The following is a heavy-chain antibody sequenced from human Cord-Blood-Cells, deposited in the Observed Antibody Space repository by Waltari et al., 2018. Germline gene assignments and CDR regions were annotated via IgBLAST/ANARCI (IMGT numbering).Heavy chain of an antibody. J-gene: IGHJ4*02. V-gene: IGHV2-5*01. Sequence: QITLKESGPTLVKPTQTLTLTCTFSGFSLSTSGVGVGWIRQPPGKALEWLALIYWNDDKRYSPSVKSRLTITKDTSKNQVVLTMTNMDPVDTATYYCAHASSGYSVDYWGQGTLVTVSS. CDR2: IYWNDDK. D-gene: IGHD3-22*01. CDR3: AHASSGYSVDY. CDR1: GFSLSTSGVG.